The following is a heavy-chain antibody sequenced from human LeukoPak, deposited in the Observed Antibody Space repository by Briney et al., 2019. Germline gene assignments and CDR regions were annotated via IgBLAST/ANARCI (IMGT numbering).Heavy chain of an antibody. Sequence: PSQTLSLTCAISGDIVSTNIAAWNWIRQSPSGGLEWLVRTYYRSNWLNDYAVSVRGRITITPDTSKNQFSLHLNSVTPEDTAVYYCARGVASDYYDHYGSSGGLDYWGQGTPVTVSS. CDR2: TYYRSNWLN. CDR3: ARGVASDYYDHYGSSGGLDY. J-gene: IGHJ4*02. CDR1: GDIVSTNIAA. V-gene: IGHV6-1*01. D-gene: IGHD3-22*01.